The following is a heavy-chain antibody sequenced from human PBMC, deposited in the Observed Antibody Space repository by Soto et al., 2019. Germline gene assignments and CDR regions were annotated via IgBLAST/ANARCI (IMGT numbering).Heavy chain of an antibody. J-gene: IGHJ6*02. D-gene: IGHD3-3*01. CDR1: GFTFSSYA. Sequence: GGSLRLSCAASGFTFSSYAMSWVRQAPGKGLEWVSGISGSGGSTYYADSVKGRFTISRDSSKNTLYLQMNSLRAEDTAVYYCAKDLSSTFYDFWSGLNYGMDVWGQGTTVTVSS. V-gene: IGHV3-23*01. CDR3: AKDLSSTFYDFWSGLNYGMDV. CDR2: ISGSGGST.